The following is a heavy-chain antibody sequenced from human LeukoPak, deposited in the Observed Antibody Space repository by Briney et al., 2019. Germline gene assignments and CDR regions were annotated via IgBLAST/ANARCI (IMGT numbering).Heavy chain of an antibody. CDR3: ARGWHVSGCFQH. CDR2: IYYSGST. V-gene: IGHV4-59*01. D-gene: IGHD1-14*01. CDR1: GGSINSYY. J-gene: IGHJ1*01. Sequence: SETLSLTCTVSGGSINSYYWSWIRQPPGKGLEWIGYIYYSGSTNYNPSLKSRVTISVDTSKNQFSLKLSSVTAADTAVYYCARGWHVSGCFQHWGQGTLVTVSS.